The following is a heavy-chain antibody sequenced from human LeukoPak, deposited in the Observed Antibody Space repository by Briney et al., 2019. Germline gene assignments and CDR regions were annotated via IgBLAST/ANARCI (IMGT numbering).Heavy chain of an antibody. CDR1: GGTFSSYA. CDR3: ARHRCSGGSCYPMNWFDP. CDR2: IIPIFGTA. Sequence: ASVKVSCKASGGTFSSYAISWVRQAPGQGLEWMGGIIPIFGTANYAQKFQGRVTITADKSTSTAYMELSSLRSEDTAVYYCARHRCSGGSCYPMNWFDPWGQGTLVTVSS. J-gene: IGHJ5*02. D-gene: IGHD2-15*01. V-gene: IGHV1-69*06.